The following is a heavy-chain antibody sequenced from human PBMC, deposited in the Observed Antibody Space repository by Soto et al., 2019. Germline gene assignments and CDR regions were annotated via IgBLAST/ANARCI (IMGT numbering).Heavy chain of an antibody. CDR2: IKGDGSTT. Sequence: EVQLVEYGGGLVQPGGSLRLSCGASGFTSSNYWMYWVRKAPGKGLVYVSCIKGDGSTTYYADFVKGRFTISRDNSKNTLSLQMTSLRADDTAVYFCARGAWKHLWEDSFDVWGQGTLVTVSS. CDR1: GFTSSNYW. CDR3: ARGAWKHLWEDSFDV. D-gene: IGHD5-18*01. J-gene: IGHJ3*01. V-gene: IGHV3-74*01.